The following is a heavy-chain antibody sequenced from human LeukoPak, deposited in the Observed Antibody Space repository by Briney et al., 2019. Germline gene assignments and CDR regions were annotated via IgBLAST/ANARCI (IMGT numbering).Heavy chain of an antibody. Sequence: PSETLSLTCTVSGGSISGYYWSWIRQPPAKGLELIGYIYYSGTTNYNPSLRRRVTISVDTSKNQFSLKLGSVTAADTAVYFCARFGSYSFDSWGQGSLVTVSS. V-gene: IGHV4-59*01. CDR3: ARFGSYSFDS. D-gene: IGHD3-10*01. CDR2: IYYSGTT. CDR1: GGSISGYY. J-gene: IGHJ4*02.